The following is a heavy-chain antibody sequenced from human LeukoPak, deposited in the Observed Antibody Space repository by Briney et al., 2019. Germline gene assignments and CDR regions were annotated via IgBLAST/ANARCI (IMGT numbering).Heavy chain of an antibody. CDR2: IRSKANSYAT. CDR3: TRHTVNTTSFDY. J-gene: IGHJ4*02. Sequence: GGSLRLSCAASGFTFSGSAMHWVRQASGKGLEWVGRIRSKANSYATAYAASVKGRSTISRDDSKNTAYLQMNSLKTEDTAVYYCTRHTVNTTSFDYWGQGTLVTVSS. D-gene: IGHD4-17*01. V-gene: IGHV3-73*01. CDR1: GFTFSGSA.